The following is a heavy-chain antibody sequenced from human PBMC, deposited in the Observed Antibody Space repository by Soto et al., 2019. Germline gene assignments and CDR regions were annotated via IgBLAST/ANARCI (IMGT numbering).Heavy chain of an antibody. V-gene: IGHV4-30-4*01. Sequence: QVQLQESGPGLVKASQTLSLTCTLSGASVSSAEHYWSWIRQPPGNGLEWIGYTYYTGGSYYTASLQRRVSISVDTSQNQFSLKLTSVTAADTAVYYCARLSGYDPAGAADKWGPGILVSVSS. D-gene: IGHD5-12*01. CDR3: ARLSGYDPAGAADK. CDR2: TYYTGGS. J-gene: IGHJ4*02. CDR1: GASVSSAEHY.